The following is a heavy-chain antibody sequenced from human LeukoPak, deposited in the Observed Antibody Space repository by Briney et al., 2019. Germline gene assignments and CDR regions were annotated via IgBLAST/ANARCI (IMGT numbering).Heavy chain of an antibody. CDR3: ARDYGDYKFDY. D-gene: IGHD4-17*01. CDR1: GFTFSSYA. CDR2: ISGSGGST. J-gene: IGHJ4*02. Sequence: GGSLRLSCAASGFTFSSYAMSWVRQAPGKGLEWVSAISGSGGSTYYADSVKGRFTISRDNSKNTLYLQTNSLRAEDTAVYYCARDYGDYKFDYWGQGTLVTVSS. V-gene: IGHV3-23*01.